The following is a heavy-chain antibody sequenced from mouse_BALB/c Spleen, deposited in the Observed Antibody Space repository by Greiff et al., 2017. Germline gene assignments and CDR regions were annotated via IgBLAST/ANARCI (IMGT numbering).Heavy chain of an antibody. Sequence: DVMLVESGGDLVKPGGSLKLSCAASGFTFSSYGMSWVRQTPDKRLEWVATISSGGSYTYYPDSVKGRFTISRDNAKNTLYLQMSSLKSEDTAMYYCARHEGSRSYWGQGTTLTVSS. CDR3: ARHEGSRSY. J-gene: IGHJ2*01. CDR2: ISSGGSYT. D-gene: IGHD1-1*01. CDR1: GFTFSSYG. V-gene: IGHV5-6*02.